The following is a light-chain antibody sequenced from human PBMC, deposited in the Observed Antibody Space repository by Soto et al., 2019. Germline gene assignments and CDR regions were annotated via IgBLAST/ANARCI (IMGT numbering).Light chain of an antibody. CDR3: QQYGSSPQYT. CDR2: GAS. V-gene: IGKV3-20*01. J-gene: IGKJ2*01. CDR1: QSVSSSY. Sequence: EIVLTQSPGTLSLSPGERATLSCRANQSVSSSYLAWYQQKPGQAPRLLIYGASSRATGIPDRFSGSGSGTDFTLTISRLVPEDFALYYCQQYGSSPQYTFGQGTKLEIK.